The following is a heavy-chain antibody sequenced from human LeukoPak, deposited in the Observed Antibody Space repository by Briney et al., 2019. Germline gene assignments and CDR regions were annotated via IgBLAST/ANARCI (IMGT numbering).Heavy chain of an antibody. CDR2: IYYSGST. Sequence: SETLSLTCTVSGGSISSYYWSWIRQPPGKGLEWIGYIYYSGSTNYNPSLKSRVTISVDTSKKQFSLKLSSVTAADTAVYYCARGVRYFDWNYYYYYYMDVWGKGTTVTISS. D-gene: IGHD3-9*01. CDR1: GGSISSYY. V-gene: IGHV4-59*01. CDR3: ARGVRYFDWNYYYYYYMDV. J-gene: IGHJ6*03.